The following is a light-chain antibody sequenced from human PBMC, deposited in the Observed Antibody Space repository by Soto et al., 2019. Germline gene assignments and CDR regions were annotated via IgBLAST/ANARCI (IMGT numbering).Light chain of an antibody. CDR1: KNDIGVYDF. CDR2: EVV. V-gene: IGLV2-8*01. CDR3: KSYHGSNTYV. Sequence: QSALTQPPSASGSPGQSVTISCTGTKNDIGVYDFVSWYQHHPGKAPRLIIYEVVQRPSGVPDRFSGSKSGNTASLTVSGLQDEDEDDYFCKSYHGSNTYVFGSGTKVTVL. J-gene: IGLJ1*01.